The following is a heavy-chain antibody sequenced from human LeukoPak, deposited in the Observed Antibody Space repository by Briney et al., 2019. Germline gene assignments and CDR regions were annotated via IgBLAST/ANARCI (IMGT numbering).Heavy chain of an antibody. CDR2: ISRSASDI. J-gene: IGHJ4*02. D-gene: IGHD1-1*01. Sequence: GGSLRLSCAASGFTFTDFYMSWIRQAPGKGLEWVSYISRSASDISYADSVKGRFTISRDNAKNSLYLQMNSLRAEDTAVYYCARLAGTTMGLDYWGQGTLVTVSS. CDR3: ARLAGTTMGLDY. CDR1: GFTFTDFY. V-gene: IGHV3-11*04.